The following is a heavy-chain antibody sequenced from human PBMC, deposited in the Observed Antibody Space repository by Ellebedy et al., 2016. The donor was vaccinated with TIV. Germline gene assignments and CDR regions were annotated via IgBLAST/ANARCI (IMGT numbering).Heavy chain of an antibody. Sequence: GESLKISCKGSGYSFTSYWISWVRQMPGKGLEWMGRIDPSDSYTNYSPSFQGHATISADKSISTAYLQWSSLKASDTAMYYCARPSLAAAGTKYGLDVWGQGTTVTVSS. V-gene: IGHV5-10-1*01. CDR1: GYSFTSYW. J-gene: IGHJ6*02. CDR2: IDPSDSYT. D-gene: IGHD6-13*01. CDR3: ARPSLAAAGTKYGLDV.